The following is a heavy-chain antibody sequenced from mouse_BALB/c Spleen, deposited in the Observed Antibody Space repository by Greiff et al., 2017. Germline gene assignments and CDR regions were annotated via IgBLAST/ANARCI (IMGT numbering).Heavy chain of an antibody. J-gene: IGHJ1*01. Sequence: EVKLVESGGGLVQPGGSRKLSCAASGFTFSSFGMHWVRQAPEKGLEWVAYISSGSSTIYYADTVKGRFTIARDNPKNTLFLQMTSLRSEDTAMYYCARGYGRSHWYFDVWGAGTTVTVSS. CDR1: GFTFSSFG. CDR3: ARGYGRSHWYFDV. D-gene: IGHD1-1*01. CDR2: ISSGSSTI. V-gene: IGHV5-17*02.